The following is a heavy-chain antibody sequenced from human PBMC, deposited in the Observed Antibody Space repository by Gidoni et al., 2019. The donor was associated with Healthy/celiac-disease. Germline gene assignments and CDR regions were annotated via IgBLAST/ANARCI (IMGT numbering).Heavy chain of an antibody. CDR1: GYTFTGSY. Sequence: QVQLVQSGAEVKKPGASVKVSCKASGYTFTGSYMHWVRQAPGQGLEWMGWINPNSGGTNYAQKFQGWVTMTRDTSISTAYMELSRLRSDDTAVYYCARDVSGSYLGVFFDYWGQGTLVTVSS. CDR3: ARDVSGSYLGVFFDY. J-gene: IGHJ4*02. D-gene: IGHD1-26*01. CDR2: INPNSGGT. V-gene: IGHV1-2*04.